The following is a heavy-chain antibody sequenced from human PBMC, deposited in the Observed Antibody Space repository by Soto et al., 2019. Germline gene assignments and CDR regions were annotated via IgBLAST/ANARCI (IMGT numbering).Heavy chain of an antibody. J-gene: IGHJ4*02. Sequence: DVHLLESGGGLVQPGGSQSLACAASGFNFDNYAMSWVRQAPGKGLEWVSGISGGGSRTYYADSVKGRFTISRDNSQNTLYLQMNSLSVEDTAVYYCAKDPLGSASDLYYFEYWGQGTLVSVSS. D-gene: IGHD3-10*01. CDR3: AKDPLGSASDLYYFEY. V-gene: IGHV3-23*01. CDR2: ISGGGSRT. CDR1: GFNFDNYA.